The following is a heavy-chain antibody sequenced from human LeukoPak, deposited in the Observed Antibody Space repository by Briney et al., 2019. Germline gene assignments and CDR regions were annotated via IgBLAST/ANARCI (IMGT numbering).Heavy chain of an antibody. D-gene: IGHD5-18*01. CDR1: GFTFSDLP. Sequence: GGSLRLSCAASGFTFSDLPMIWVRQAPGKGLEWVSTIFPSSVEIHYADSVKGRFTISRDNSRSTLSLQMDSLRAEDTATYYCATYRQIQVPFEFWGQGTLVTVSS. J-gene: IGHJ4*02. V-gene: IGHV3-23*01. CDR3: ATYRQIQVPFEF. CDR2: IFPSSVEI.